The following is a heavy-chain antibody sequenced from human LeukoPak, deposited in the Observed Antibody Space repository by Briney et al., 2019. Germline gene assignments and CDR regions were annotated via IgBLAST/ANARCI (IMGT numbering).Heavy chain of an antibody. Sequence: SETLSLTCTVSGGSNSSYYWSWIRQPPGKRLEWIGYIYYSGSTNYNPSLKSRVTISVDTSKNQFSLKLSSVTAADTAVYYCARRAFSSGYYYFDYWGQGTLVTVSS. D-gene: IGHD3-22*01. CDR1: GGSNSSYY. CDR2: IYYSGST. V-gene: IGHV4-59*08. J-gene: IGHJ4*02. CDR3: ARRAFSSGYYYFDY.